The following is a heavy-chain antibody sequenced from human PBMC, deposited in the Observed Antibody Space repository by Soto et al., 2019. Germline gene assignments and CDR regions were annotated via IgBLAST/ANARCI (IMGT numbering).Heavy chain of an antibody. D-gene: IGHD3-10*01. CDR2: IIPILGIA. CDR3: AREEYYYGSGAFFDY. Sequence: QVQLVQSGAEVKKPGSSVKVSCKASGGTFSSYTISWVRQAPGQGLEWMGRIIPILGIANYAQKSQGRVTITADKSTSTAYMELSSPRSEDTAVYYCAREEYYYGSGAFFDYWGQGTLVTVSS. V-gene: IGHV1-69*08. CDR1: GGTFSSYT. J-gene: IGHJ4*02.